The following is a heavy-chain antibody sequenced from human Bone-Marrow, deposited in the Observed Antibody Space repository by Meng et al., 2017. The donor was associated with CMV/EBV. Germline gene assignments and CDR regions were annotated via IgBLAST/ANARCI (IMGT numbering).Heavy chain of an antibody. J-gene: IGHJ2*01. CDR1: GGSFSGYY. CDR3: AKCTDGSSSSPWYFDL. V-gene: IGHV4-34*01. CDR2: INHSGST. Sequence: SETLSLTCAVYGGSFSGYYWSWIRQPPGKGLEWIGEINHSGSTNYNPSLKSRVTISVDTSKNQFSLKLSSVTAADTAVYYCAKCTDGSSSSPWYFDLWGRGTLVTVSS. D-gene: IGHD6-6*01.